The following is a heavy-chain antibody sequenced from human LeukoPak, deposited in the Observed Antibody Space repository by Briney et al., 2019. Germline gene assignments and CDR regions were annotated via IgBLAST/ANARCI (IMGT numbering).Heavy chain of an antibody. CDR1: GFTFSDYH. D-gene: IGHD3-22*01. J-gene: IGHJ4*02. V-gene: IGHV3-11*05. Sequence: PGGSLRLSCSASGFTFSDYHMTWIRQAPGKGLEWVSYISGSSIYTRYADSVKGRFTISRDNAKNSLYLQMNSLRAEDTALYYCVRDISGYYFDYWGQGTLVTVSS. CDR2: ISGSSIYT. CDR3: VRDISGYYFDY.